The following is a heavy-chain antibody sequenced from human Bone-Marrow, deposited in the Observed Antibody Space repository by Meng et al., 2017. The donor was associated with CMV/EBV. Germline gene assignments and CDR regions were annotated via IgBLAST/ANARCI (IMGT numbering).Heavy chain of an antibody. CDR2: ISYDGSNK. CDR3: ASWEAVPAAMADY. V-gene: IGHV3-30-3*01. J-gene: IGHJ4*02. D-gene: IGHD2-2*01. Sequence: GESLKISCAASGFTFSSYAMHWVRQAPGKGLEWVAVISYDGSNKYYADSVKGRFTISRDNSKNTLYLQMNSLRAEDTAVYYCASWEAVPAAMADYWGQGTLVTASS. CDR1: GFTFSSYA.